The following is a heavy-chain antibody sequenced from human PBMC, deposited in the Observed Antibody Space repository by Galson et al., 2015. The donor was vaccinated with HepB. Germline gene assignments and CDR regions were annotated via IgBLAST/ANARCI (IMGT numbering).Heavy chain of an antibody. CDR1: GGTFSSYA. J-gene: IGHJ6*03. D-gene: IGHD5-18*01. CDR3: ATRVDTAMDHYYYYYMDV. Sequence: SVKVSCKASGGTFSSYAISWVRRAPGQGLERMGGIIPIFGTANYAQKFQGRVTITADESTSTAYMELSSLRSEDTAVYYCATRVDTAMDHYYYYYMDVWGKGATVTVSS. V-gene: IGHV1-69*13. CDR2: IIPIFGTA.